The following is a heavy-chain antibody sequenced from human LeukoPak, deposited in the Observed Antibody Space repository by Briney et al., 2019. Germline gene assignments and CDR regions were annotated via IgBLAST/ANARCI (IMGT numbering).Heavy chain of an antibody. CDR3: ARDKIVGATHLDY. CDR1: GFTFSSYW. J-gene: IGHJ4*02. CDR2: INQDGGEI. V-gene: IGHV3-7*01. Sequence: GGSLRLSCAASGFTFSSYWMSWVRQAPGKGLEWVAYINQDGGEIYYVDSLKGRFTISRDNAKNSLYLQMNSLRAEDTAVYYCARDKIVGATHLDYWGQGTPVTVSS. D-gene: IGHD1-26*01.